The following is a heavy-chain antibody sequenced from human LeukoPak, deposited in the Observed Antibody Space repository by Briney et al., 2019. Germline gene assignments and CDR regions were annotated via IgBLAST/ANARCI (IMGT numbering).Heavy chain of an antibody. CDR1: GFTFSSYA. D-gene: IGHD3-22*01. CDR2: IYYGGST. V-gene: IGHV4-38-2*01. Sequence: KPGGSLRLSCAASGFTFSSYAMSWVRQAPGKGLEWIGSIYYGGSTYYNASLRSRVTTSVDTSKNQFSLKLSSVTAADTAVYYCAKSTYYYDTFVNAFDLWGQGTVVTVSS. CDR3: AKSTYYYDTFVNAFDL. J-gene: IGHJ3*01.